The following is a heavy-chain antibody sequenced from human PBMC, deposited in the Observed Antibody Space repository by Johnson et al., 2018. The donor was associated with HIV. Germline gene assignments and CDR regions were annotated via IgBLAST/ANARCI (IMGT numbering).Heavy chain of an antibody. D-gene: IGHD3-16*02. CDR3: AKGSLVGPNDAFDI. CDR2: ISGDGGST. Sequence: VYLVESGGVVVQPGGSLRLSCAASGFTFDDYTMHWVRQAPGKGLEWVSLISGDGGSTYYADSVKGRFTISRDNSKNSLYLQMNSLRTEDTALYYCAKGSLVGPNDAFDIWGQGTMVTVSS. V-gene: IGHV3-43*01. CDR1: GFTFDDYT. J-gene: IGHJ3*02.